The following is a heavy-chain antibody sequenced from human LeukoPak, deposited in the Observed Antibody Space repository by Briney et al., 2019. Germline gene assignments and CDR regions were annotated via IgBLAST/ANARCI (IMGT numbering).Heavy chain of an antibody. CDR3: ARHMETPQNDAFDI. CDR1: GYIFTSYW. J-gene: IGHJ3*02. D-gene: IGHD1-1*01. Sequence: GESLKISCKGSGYIFTSYWISWVRQMPGKGLEWMGRIDPSDSYTNYSPSLQGHVTISADKSISTAYLQWSSLKASDTAMYYCARHMETPQNDAFDIWGQGTMVTVSS. CDR2: IDPSDSYT. V-gene: IGHV5-10-1*01.